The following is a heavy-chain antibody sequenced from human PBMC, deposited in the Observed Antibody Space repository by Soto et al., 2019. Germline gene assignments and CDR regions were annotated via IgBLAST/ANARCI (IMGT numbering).Heavy chain of an antibody. J-gene: IGHJ4*02. CDR1: GFSLTTTGVG. CDR3: AHYDSSGYFSHFDS. V-gene: IGHV2-5*01. D-gene: IGHD3-22*01. Sequence: QIALQESGPTVVKPTQTLTLTCTFSGFSLTTTGVGVGWIRHAPGKALEGLAMVYWNDERRYSPSLKSRLTITQDTSKNQVVPTMHYMDPVDTATYFCAHYDSSGYFSHFDSWGQGTLVTVSS. CDR2: VYWNDER.